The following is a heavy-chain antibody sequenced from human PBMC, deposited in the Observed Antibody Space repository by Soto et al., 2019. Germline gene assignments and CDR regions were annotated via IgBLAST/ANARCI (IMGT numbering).Heavy chain of an antibody. CDR2: ISYEGSIQ. Sequence: GGSLRLSCAASGFTFSSYSMHWVRRAPGKGLEWLTLISYEGSIQYYADSVKGRFTISRDNSKNTLFLQMNSLRTDDTAVYYCAKNVDKHYYDGSGCFDYWGQGTLVTVSS. D-gene: IGHD3-22*01. CDR3: AKNVDKHYYDGSGCFDY. J-gene: IGHJ4*02. V-gene: IGHV3-30*18. CDR1: GFTFSSYS.